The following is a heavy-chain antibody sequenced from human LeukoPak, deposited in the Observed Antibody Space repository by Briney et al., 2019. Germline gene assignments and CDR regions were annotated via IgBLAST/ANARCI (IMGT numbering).Heavy chain of an antibody. CDR3: ARIPAGWTVGATVP. V-gene: IGHV4-4*07. Sequence: SETLSLTCTVSVGSINNYYWSWIRQPAGKGLEWIGRIYTSGSTNYNPSLKSRVTMSVDTSKNQFSLKLSPVTGTVAAVYYCARIPAGWTVGATVPWGQGTLVTVSS. CDR1: VGSINNYY. J-gene: IGHJ5*02. CDR2: IYTSGST. D-gene: IGHD1-26*01.